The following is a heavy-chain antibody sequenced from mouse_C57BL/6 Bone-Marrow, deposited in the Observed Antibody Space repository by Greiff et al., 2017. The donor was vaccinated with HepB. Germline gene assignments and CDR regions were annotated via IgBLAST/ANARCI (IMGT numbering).Heavy chain of an antibody. V-gene: IGHV5-6*01. CDR2: ISSGGSYT. CDR1: GFTFSSYG. CDR3: ARLGRWFAY. J-gene: IGHJ3*01. Sequence: EVKLVESGGDLVKPGGSLKLSCAASGFTFSSYGMSWVRQTPDKRLEWVATISSGGSYTYYPDSVKGRFTISRDNAKNTLYLQMSSLKSEDTAMYYCARLGRWFAYWGQGTLVTVSA. D-gene: IGHD3-3*01.